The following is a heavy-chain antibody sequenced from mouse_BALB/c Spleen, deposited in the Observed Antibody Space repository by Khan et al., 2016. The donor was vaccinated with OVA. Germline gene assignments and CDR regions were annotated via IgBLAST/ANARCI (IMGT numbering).Heavy chain of an antibody. CDR3: ARIKKIVATYFDY. D-gene: IGHD1-1*01. Sequence: QVQLQQSGAELVKAGASVKMSCKASGYTFTSYWMHWVKQRLGQGLEWFAETNPTNGRTYYNEKFKSKGTLTVDKSSSTAYMLLSGPTFEDSAVYYCARIKKIVATYFDYWGQGTTLTVSS. CDR1: GYTFTSYW. V-gene: IGHV1S81*02. CDR2: TNPTNGRT. J-gene: IGHJ2*01.